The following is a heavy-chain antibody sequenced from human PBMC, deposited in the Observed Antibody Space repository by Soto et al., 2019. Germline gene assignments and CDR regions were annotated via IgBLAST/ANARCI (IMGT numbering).Heavy chain of an antibody. CDR2: IYYAGNT. J-gene: IGHJ5*02. CDR3: ARLDATMGYYDFWSGFAVGS. V-gene: IGHV4-39*01. Sequence: QMQLQESGPGLVKPSETLSLTCTVSGGSISSSSYYWGWIRQPPGKGLEWIGSIYYAGNTYYNPSLKSRVTMSVDTPKNQFSLKLISVTAADTAVYYCARLDATMGYYDFWSGFAVGSWGQGTLVTVSS. CDR1: GGSISSSSYY. D-gene: IGHD3-3*01.